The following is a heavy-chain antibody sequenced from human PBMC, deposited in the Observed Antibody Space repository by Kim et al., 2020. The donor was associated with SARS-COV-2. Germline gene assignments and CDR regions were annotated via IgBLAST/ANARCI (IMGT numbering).Heavy chain of an antibody. J-gene: IGHJ4*02. Sequence: ASVKVSCKASGYTFTSHAMRWVRQAPGQGLEWMGRINTDTGNPTYAQAFTGRFVFTSDTSDRTAYLQINSLKAEDTAVYYCARDGEISGADFFFVCWGQGTLGPFSS. V-gene: IGHV7-4-1*02. CDR3: ARDGEISGADFFFVC. D-gene: IGHD5-12*01. CDR2: INTDTGNP. CDR1: GYTFTSHA.